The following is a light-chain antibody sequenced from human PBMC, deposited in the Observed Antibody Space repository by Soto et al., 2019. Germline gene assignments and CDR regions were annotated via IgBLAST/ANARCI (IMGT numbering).Light chain of an antibody. J-gene: IGKJ5*01. CDR1: QDIRKY. V-gene: IGKV1-33*01. CDR3: QQYDNLPPI. Sequence: IQRTQSPSSLSASVGDRVSITCQATQDIRKYLNWYQQKPGKAPKLLIYDASSLETGVPSRFSGSGSGTDFTLTISSLQPEDFATYYCQQYDNLPPIFGQGTRLEIK. CDR2: DAS.